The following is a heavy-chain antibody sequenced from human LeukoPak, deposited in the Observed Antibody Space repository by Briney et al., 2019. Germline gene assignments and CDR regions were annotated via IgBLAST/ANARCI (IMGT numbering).Heavy chain of an antibody. CDR3: ARRGSRGYSYEV. CDR2: IYPGDSDT. Sequence: GGPLKISFQGSWYSFTIYWIGWVRPMPGKGLEWMGIIYPGDSDTRYSPSFEGQVTISADKSSSTAYLQWSSLKASDTAMYYCARRGSRGYSYEVWGQGTLVTVSS. D-gene: IGHD5-18*01. J-gene: IGHJ4*02. V-gene: IGHV5-51*01. CDR1: WYSFTIYW.